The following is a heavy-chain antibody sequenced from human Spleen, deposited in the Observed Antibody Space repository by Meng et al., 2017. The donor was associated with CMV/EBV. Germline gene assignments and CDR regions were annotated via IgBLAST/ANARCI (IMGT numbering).Heavy chain of an antibody. Sequence: SGFTFNNARMNWVRQAPGKGLEWVGRIKSKTDGGTRDYAAPVKGRFSISRDDSKNTLSLQMNSLTTEDTAVYYCVAYNYDSSDYFAYWGQGTLVTVSS. V-gene: IGHV3-15*01. J-gene: IGHJ4*02. CDR3: VAYNYDSSDYFAY. CDR2: IKSKTDGGTR. CDR1: GFTFNNAR. D-gene: IGHD3-22*01.